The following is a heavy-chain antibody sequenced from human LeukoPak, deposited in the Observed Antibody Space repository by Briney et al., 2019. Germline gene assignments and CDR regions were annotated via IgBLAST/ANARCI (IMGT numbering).Heavy chain of an antibody. CDR1: GGSISSYY. CDR2: IYTSGST. Sequence: SETLSLTCTVSGGSISSYYWSWIRQPAGKGLEWIGRIYTSGSTNYNPSLKSRVTMSVDTSKNQFSLKLSSVTAADTAVYYCARAYYDFWSGYYSRGDAFDIWGQGTMVTVSS. J-gene: IGHJ3*02. CDR3: ARAYYDFWSGYYSRGDAFDI. D-gene: IGHD3-3*01. V-gene: IGHV4-4*07.